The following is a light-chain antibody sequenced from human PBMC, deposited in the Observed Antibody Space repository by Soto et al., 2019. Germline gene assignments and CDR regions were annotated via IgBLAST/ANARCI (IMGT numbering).Light chain of an antibody. CDR1: QGISSY. CDR2: AAS. CDR3: QQLNSYVWT. Sequence: IPLTQSPSSLSASVGDRVTITCRASQGISSYLAWYQQKPGKAPKLLIYAASTLTSGVPSTFIGRGSGTAFTLTISSLQAEDVATYYCQQLNSYVWTFGQGTKVEIK. V-gene: IGKV1-9*01. J-gene: IGKJ1*01.